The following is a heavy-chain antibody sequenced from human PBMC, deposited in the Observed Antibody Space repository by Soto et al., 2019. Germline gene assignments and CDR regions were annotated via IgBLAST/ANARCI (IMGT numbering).Heavy chain of an antibody. CDR1: GYSFTSYW. Sequence: PGESLKISCKGSGYSFTSYWIGWVRQMPGKGLEWMGIIYPGDSDTRYSPSFQGQVTISADKSISTAYLQWSSLKASDTAMYYCASLGPDTYYYDSSGYNDAFDIWGQGTMVTVSS. CDR2: IYPGDSDT. J-gene: IGHJ3*02. CDR3: ASLGPDTYYYDSSGYNDAFDI. D-gene: IGHD3-22*01. V-gene: IGHV5-51*01.